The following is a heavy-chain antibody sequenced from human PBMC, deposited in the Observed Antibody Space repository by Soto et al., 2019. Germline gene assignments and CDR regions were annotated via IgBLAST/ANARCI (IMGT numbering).Heavy chain of an antibody. V-gene: IGHV3-66*04. D-gene: IGHD3-3*01. CDR1: GFTVSSNY. CDR3: AKHLSFPTTFGY. CDR2: NYTSGNT. J-gene: IGHJ4*02. Sequence: EVQLVESGGGLVQPGGSLRLSCAASGFTVSSNYMSWVRQVPGKGLEWVSTNYTSGNTDYADSVKGRFTISRDSPKNTVLLQMNSLRDEDTAVYYCAKHLSFPTTFGYWGQGTLVTVSS.